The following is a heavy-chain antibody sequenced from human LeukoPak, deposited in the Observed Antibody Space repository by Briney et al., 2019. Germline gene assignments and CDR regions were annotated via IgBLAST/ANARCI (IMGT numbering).Heavy chain of an antibody. V-gene: IGHV3-30*02. J-gene: IGHJ4*02. Sequence: GGSLRLSCVASGFTFSSNGMHWVRQAPGKGLEWVAFIRNDGSNKYYVDSVKGRFTIYRDNSKNTLYLQMNSLRAEDTAVYYCARENSPYCSGGSCYFDYWGQGTLVTVSS. CDR2: IRNDGSNK. D-gene: IGHD2-15*01. CDR3: ARENSPYCSGGSCYFDY. CDR1: GFTFSSNG.